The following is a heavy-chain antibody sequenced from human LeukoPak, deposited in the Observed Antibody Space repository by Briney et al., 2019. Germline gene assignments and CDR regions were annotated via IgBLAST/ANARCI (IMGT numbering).Heavy chain of an antibody. V-gene: IGHV3-23*01. CDR1: GFILSNCA. CDR2: IDTKGTRT. J-gene: IGHJ4*02. Sequence: GGSLRLSCAASGFILSNCAMTWVRQAPGKGLEWVSGIDTKGTRTYYADSVKGRFTISRDNSKNTLFLQMNSLRAEDMAVYYCVKEVVATIPPLWGQGTLVTVSS. CDR3: VKEVVATIPPL. D-gene: IGHD5-12*01.